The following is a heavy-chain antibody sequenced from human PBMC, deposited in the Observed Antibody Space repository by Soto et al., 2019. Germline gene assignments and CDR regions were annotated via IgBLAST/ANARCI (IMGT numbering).Heavy chain of an antibody. CDR1: GFSLTAPGAG. D-gene: IGHD4-17*01. Sequence: SGPTLVNPTQTLTLACTFSGFSLTAPGAGVGWIRQPPGKALEWLALTYWNDDTRYNPSLKSRLTITKDTSKNQVVLTMTNMDPVDTARFYRAHRGHGNYRRQNWCGPWGQGIRVAIAS. CDR3: AHRGHGNYRRQNWCGP. CDR2: TYWNDDT. V-gene: IGHV2-5*01. J-gene: IGHJ5*01.